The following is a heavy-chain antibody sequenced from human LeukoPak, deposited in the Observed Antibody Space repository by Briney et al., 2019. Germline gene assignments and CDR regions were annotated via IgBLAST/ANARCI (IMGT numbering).Heavy chain of an antibody. J-gene: IGHJ4*02. CDR3: AREVIVGATPDY. D-gene: IGHD1-26*01. CDR1: GFTFGSYA. Sequence: GGSLRLSCATSGFTFGSYAMTWVRQAPGKGLEWVSGITGVDSTPYYADSVKGRFTISRDNSKNTLYLQMNSLRAEDTAVYYCAREVIVGATPDYWGQGTLVTVSS. CDR2: ITGVDSTP. V-gene: IGHV3-23*01.